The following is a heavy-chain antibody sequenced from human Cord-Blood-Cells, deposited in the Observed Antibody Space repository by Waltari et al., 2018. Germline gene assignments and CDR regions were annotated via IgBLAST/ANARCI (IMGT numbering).Heavy chain of an antibody. J-gene: IGHJ4*02. CDR1: GGSFSGYY. V-gene: IGHV4-34*01. D-gene: IGHD2-15*01. CDR3: ARVYCSGVSCYDY. Sequence: QVQLQQWGAGLLKPSETLSITCAVEGGSFSGYYWSWIRQPPGKGREWIGEINHSGSTNSTPSLNSRVTISVDPSKNQFSLKLSSVTAADTAVYYCARVYCSGVSCYDYWGQGTLVTVSS. CDR2: INHSGST.